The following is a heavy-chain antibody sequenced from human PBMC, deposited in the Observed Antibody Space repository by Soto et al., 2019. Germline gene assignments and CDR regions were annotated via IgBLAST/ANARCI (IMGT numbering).Heavy chain of an antibody. V-gene: IGHV2-5*01. J-gene: IGHJ3*02. CDR1: GSSLSTSGVG. CDR2: IYWNDDK. CDR3: ASGSGNPDAFDI. D-gene: IGHD3-10*01. Sequence: SGPTLVNPTQTLTLTCTFSGSSLSTSGVGVGWIRQPPGKALEWLALIYWNDDKRYSPSLKSRLTITKDTSKNQVVLTMTNMDPVDTATYYCASGSGNPDAFDIWGQGTMVTVS.